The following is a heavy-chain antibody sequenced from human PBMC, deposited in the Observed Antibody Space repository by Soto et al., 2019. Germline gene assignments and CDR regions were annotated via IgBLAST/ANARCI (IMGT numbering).Heavy chain of an antibody. J-gene: IGHJ4*02. CDR2: VNAGDGRA. CDR3: ARERDSFDY. D-gene: IGHD3-22*01. Sequence: QVQLVQSGAEVTEPGASVKVSCKTSGFTFTLHYIHWVRQAPGQGLEWVGMVNAGDGRATYAREFRDKVSMTWDTSTSTVYLDLNSLKSEDTAIYYCARERDSFDYWGQGTLVSVSP. V-gene: IGHV1-46*01. CDR1: GFTFTLHY.